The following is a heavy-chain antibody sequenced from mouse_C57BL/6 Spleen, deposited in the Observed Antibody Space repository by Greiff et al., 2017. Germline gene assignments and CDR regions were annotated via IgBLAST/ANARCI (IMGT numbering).Heavy chain of an antibody. CDR1: GYAFSSSW. CDR2: IYPGDGDT. Sequence: LVKPGASVKISCTASGYAFSSSWMNWVKQRPGKGLERIGRIYPGDGDTNYNGKFKGKATLTADKSSSTAYMQLSSLTSEDSAVYFCARSSGPSFAYWGQGTLLTVSA. CDR3: ARSSGPSFAY. J-gene: IGHJ3*01. V-gene: IGHV1-82*01.